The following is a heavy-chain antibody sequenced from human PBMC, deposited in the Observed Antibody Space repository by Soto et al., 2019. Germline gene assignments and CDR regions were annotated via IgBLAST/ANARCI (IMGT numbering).Heavy chain of an antibody. CDR2: IYWNDDK. CDR1: GFSLSTSGVG. CDR3: ARIGIAAAGTRVEYFQH. D-gene: IGHD6-13*01. V-gene: IGHV2-5*01. J-gene: IGHJ1*01. Sequence: QITLKESGPTLVKPTQTLTLTCTFSGFSLSTSGVGVGWIRQPPGKALEWLALIYWNDDKRYSPSLKSRLTITQEHSKTQVVLTMTNMDPVDTATYYCARIGIAAAGTRVEYFQHWGQGTLVTVSS.